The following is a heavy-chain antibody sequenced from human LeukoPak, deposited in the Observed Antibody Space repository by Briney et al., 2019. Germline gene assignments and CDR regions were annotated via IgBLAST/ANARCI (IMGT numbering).Heavy chain of an antibody. J-gene: IGHJ3*02. Sequence: SETLSLTCTVSGGSISSYYWSWIRQPAGKGLEWIGRIYTSGSTNYNPSLKSRVTMSVDTSKNQFSLKLSSVTAADTAVYYCAKEPFLEWLGNDAFDIWGQGTMVTVSS. V-gene: IGHV4-4*07. CDR2: IYTSGST. D-gene: IGHD3-3*01. CDR1: GGSISSYY. CDR3: AKEPFLEWLGNDAFDI.